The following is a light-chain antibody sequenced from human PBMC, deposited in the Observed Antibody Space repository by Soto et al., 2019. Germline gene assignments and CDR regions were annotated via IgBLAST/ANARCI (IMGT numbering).Light chain of an antibody. V-gene: IGKV3D-15*01. CDR3: QQYNKWPIT. CDR2: GAS. Sequence: IVMTQSPSTLSVSPGERATLSCRASQSVTSGYLAWYQQKPGQAPRVLIFGASSRATGIPDRFIGSGSGTDFTLTISSLQSEDSAFYYCQQYNKWPITFGQGTRLEIK. J-gene: IGKJ5*01. CDR1: QSVTSGY.